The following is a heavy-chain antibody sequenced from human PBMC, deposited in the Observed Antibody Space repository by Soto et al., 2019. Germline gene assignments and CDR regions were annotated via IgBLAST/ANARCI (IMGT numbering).Heavy chain of an antibody. CDR1: GYSFTSYW. CDR3: ARSLFDIVVVPAASYYYYYMDV. Sequence: PGESLKISCKGSGYSFTSYWIGWVRQMPGKGLEWMGIIYPGDSDTRYSQSFQGQVTISADKSISTAYLQWSSLKASDTAMYYCARSLFDIVVVPAASYYYYYMDVWGKGTTVTVSS. CDR2: IYPGDSDT. V-gene: IGHV5-51*01. D-gene: IGHD2-2*01. J-gene: IGHJ6*03.